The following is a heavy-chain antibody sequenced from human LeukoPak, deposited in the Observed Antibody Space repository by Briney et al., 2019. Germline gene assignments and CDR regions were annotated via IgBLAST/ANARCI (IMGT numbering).Heavy chain of an antibody. Sequence: PGGSLRLSCAASGFTFSSYSMNWVRQAPGKGLEWVSSISSSSSYIYYADSVKGRFTIPRDNAKNSLYLQMNSLRAEDTAVYYCARGEYQLLYVLDYWGQGTLVTVSS. CDR3: ARGEYQLLYVLDY. D-gene: IGHD2-2*02. CDR2: ISSSSSYI. V-gene: IGHV3-21*01. J-gene: IGHJ4*02. CDR1: GFTFSSYS.